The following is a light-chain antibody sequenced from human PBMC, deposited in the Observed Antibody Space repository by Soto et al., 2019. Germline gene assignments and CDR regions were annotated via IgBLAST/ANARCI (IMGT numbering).Light chain of an antibody. CDR3: QQCYSTPIT. V-gene: IGKV1-39*01. Sequence: DIQITQSPSSLSAPVGDRVTMTCRASQYISSYLNWYQQKPGKAPKLLIYAASSLQSGVPSRFSGSGSGTDFTLTISSLQPEDFATYYCQQCYSTPITFGQGTRLEI. J-gene: IGKJ5*01. CDR1: QYISSY. CDR2: AAS.